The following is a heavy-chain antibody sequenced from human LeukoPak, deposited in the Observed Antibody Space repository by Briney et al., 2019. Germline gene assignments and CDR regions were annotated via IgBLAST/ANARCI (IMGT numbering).Heavy chain of an antibody. Sequence: GGSLRLSCAASGFTFSSYSMNWVRQAPGKGLEWVSSISSSSSYIYYADSVKGRFTISRDNAKNSLYLQMNSLRAEDTAVYYCARDLRSGWYGEDHDYWGQGTLVTVSS. V-gene: IGHV3-21*01. CDR1: GFTFSSYS. CDR3: ARDLRSGWYGEDHDY. D-gene: IGHD6-19*01. CDR2: ISSSSSYI. J-gene: IGHJ4*02.